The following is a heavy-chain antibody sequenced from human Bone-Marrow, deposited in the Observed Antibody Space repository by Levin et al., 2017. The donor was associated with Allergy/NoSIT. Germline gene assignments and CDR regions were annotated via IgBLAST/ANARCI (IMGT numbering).Heavy chain of an antibody. D-gene: IGHD2-2*03. J-gene: IGHJ1*01. CDR3: TRVGIVVVPAAITEYFQH. V-gene: IGHV3-49*04. CDR1: GFTFGDYA. Sequence: RAGGSLRLSCTASGFTFGDYAMSWVRQAPGKGLEWVGFIRSKAYGGTTEYAASVKGRFTISRDDSKSIAYLQMNSLKTEDTAVYYCTRVGIVVVPAAITEYFQHWGQGTLVTVSS. CDR2: IRSKAYGGTT.